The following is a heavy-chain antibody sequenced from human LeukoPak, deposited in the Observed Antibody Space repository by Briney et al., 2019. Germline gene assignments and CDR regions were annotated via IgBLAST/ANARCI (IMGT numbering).Heavy chain of an antibody. Sequence: ASVKVSCKASGYTFTGYYMHWVRQAPGQGLEWMGWINPNSGGTNYAQKFQGRVTVTRDTSISTAYMELSRLRSDDTAVYYCARADFWSTPPPFDYWGQGTLVTVSS. J-gene: IGHJ4*02. V-gene: IGHV1-2*02. CDR1: GYTFTGYY. CDR3: ARADFWSTPPPFDY. D-gene: IGHD3-3*01. CDR2: INPNSGGT.